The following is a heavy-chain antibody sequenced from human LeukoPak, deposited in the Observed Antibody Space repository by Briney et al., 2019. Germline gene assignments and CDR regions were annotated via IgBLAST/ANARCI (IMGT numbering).Heavy chain of an antibody. Sequence: PSETLSLTCTVSGGSISSYYWSWIRQPPGKGLEWIGYIYYSGSTNYNPSLKSRVTISVDTSKNQFSLKLSSVTAADTAVYCCARVSGAEVDYWGQGTLVTVSS. D-gene: IGHD1-26*01. J-gene: IGHJ4*02. CDR1: GGSISSYY. CDR3: ARVSGAEVDY. CDR2: IYYSGST. V-gene: IGHV4-59*01.